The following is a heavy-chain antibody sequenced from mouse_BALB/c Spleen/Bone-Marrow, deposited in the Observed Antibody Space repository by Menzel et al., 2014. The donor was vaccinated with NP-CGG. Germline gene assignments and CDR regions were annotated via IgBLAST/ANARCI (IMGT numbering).Heavy chain of an antibody. CDR1: GFTFSSFG. V-gene: IGHV5-17*02. CDR3: ARYRILGHDFAN. D-gene: IGHD2-10*02. J-gene: IGHJ3*01. CDR2: IRSGSRTI. Sequence: EVNVVESGGGLVQPGESRKLSCAASGFTFSSFGMDWVRQAPEKGLEWVAYIRSGSRTIYYADTVKGRFTISRDKPKKPLFLQMTSLRSEDTAMYYCARYRILGHDFANWGQGTLVTVSA.